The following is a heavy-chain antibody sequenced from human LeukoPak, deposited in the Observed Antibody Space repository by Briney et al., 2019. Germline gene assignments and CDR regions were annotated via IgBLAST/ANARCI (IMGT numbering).Heavy chain of an antibody. CDR2: IYHSGST. Sequence: TSETLSLTCTVSGGSISSGGYYWSWIRQPPGKGLEWLGYIYHSGSTYYNPSLKSRVTISEDRSKNQFSLKLSSVTAADTAVYYCARTEDGRLASAEYFQHWGQGTLVTVSS. D-gene: IGHD3-16*01. J-gene: IGHJ1*01. V-gene: IGHV4-30-2*01. CDR1: GGSISSGGYY. CDR3: ARTEDGRLASAEYFQH.